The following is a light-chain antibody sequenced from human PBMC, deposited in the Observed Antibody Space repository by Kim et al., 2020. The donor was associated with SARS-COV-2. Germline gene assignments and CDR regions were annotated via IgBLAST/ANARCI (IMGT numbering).Light chain of an antibody. V-gene: IGLV2-11*03. CDR1: SSDVGGHNY. CDR3: CSYAGTYTWV. Sequence: GQSVTISCTGSSSDVGGHNYVSWYQQHPGKAPKLMIYDVTKRPSGVPDRFSGSKSGNTASLTISGLQAEDEADYYCCSYAGTYTWVFGGGTQLT. J-gene: IGLJ2*01. CDR2: DVT.